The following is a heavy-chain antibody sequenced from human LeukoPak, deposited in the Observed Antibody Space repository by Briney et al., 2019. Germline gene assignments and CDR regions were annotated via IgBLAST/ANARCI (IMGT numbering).Heavy chain of an antibody. CDR1: GFTFSSYS. V-gene: IGHV3-21*01. CDR3: ARENLAAAGKGSKYYFDY. Sequence: GGSLGLSCAASGFTFSSYSMNWVRQAPGKGLEWVSSISSSSSYIYYADSVKGRFTISRDNAKNSLYLQMNSLRAEDTAVYYCARENLAAAGKGSKYYFDYWGQGTLVTVSS. J-gene: IGHJ4*02. CDR2: ISSSSSYI. D-gene: IGHD6-13*01.